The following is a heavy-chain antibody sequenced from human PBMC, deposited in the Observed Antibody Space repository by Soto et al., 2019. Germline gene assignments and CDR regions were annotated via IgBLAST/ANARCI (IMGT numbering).Heavy chain of an antibody. J-gene: IGHJ4*02. CDR3: AKTGPVTARIRFDY. D-gene: IGHD2-21*02. Sequence: EVQLLESGGGLVQPGGSLRLSCAGSGFTFRAYTMAWVRQAPGKGLEWVSGIDGRDGTYYADSVKGRFNISRDSSRNTLFLAMNSLRAGDTAVYYCAKTGPVTARIRFDYWGQGALVTVSS. CDR1: GFTFRAYT. CDR2: IDGRDGT. V-gene: IGHV3-23*01.